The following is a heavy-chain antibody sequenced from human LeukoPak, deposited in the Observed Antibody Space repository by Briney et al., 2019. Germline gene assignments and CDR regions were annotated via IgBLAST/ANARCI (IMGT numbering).Heavy chain of an antibody. J-gene: IGHJ3*02. D-gene: IGHD6-19*01. CDR1: GFTVSSNY. CDR2: IYSGGST. CDR3: AKDQGSSGWYSFLGYAFDI. V-gene: IGHV3-53*01. Sequence: GGSLRLSCAASGFTVSSNYMSWVRQAPGKGLEWVSVIYSGGSTYYADSVKGRFTVSRDNSKNTLYLQMNSLRAEDTAVYYCAKDQGSSGWYSFLGYAFDIWGQGTMVTVSS.